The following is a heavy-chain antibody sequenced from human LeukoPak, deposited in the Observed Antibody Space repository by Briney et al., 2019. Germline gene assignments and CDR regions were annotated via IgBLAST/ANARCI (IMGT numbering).Heavy chain of an antibody. V-gene: IGHV3-30-3*01. Sequence: PGRSLRLSCAASGFTFSSYAMHWVRQAPGKGLEWVAVISYDGSNKYYADSVKGRFTISRDNSKNTLYLQMNSLRAEDTAVYYCAGIAAAGPGGPHAFDIWGQGTMVTVSS. CDR3: AGIAAAGPGGPHAFDI. CDR2: ISYDGSNK. D-gene: IGHD6-13*01. CDR1: GFTFSSYA. J-gene: IGHJ3*02.